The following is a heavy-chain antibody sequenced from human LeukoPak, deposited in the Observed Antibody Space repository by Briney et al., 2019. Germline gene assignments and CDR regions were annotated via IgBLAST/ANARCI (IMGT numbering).Heavy chain of an antibody. CDR3: ARARLVPAAPNDAFDI. CDR2: INPNSGGT. Sequence: ASVKVSCKASGCTFTGYYMHWVRQAPGQGLEWMGWINPNSGGTNYAQKFQGRVTMTRDTSISTAYMELSRQRSDDTAVYYCARARLVPAAPNDAFDIWGQGTMVTVSS. CDR1: GCTFTGYY. J-gene: IGHJ3*02. V-gene: IGHV1-2*02. D-gene: IGHD2-2*01.